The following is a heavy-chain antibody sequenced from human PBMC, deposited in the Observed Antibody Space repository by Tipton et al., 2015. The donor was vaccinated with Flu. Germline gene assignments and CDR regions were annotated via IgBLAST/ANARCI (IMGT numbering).Heavy chain of an antibody. V-gene: IGHV4-38-2*02. CDR1: GYSISSGYY. J-gene: IGHJ4*02. CDR2: IFHGGST. CDR3: ARGSGSGTYVIFDS. D-gene: IGHD3-10*01. Sequence: TLSLTCTVSGYSISSGYYWGWIRQPPGKGLEWIGSIFHGGSTYYNPSLKSRVTISVDTSKNQFSLKLSSVTAADTAVYYCARGSGSGTYVIFDSWGQGTLVTVSS.